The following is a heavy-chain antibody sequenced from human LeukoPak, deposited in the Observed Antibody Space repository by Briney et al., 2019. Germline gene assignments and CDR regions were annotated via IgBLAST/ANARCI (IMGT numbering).Heavy chain of an antibody. J-gene: IGHJ4*02. CDR2: IDANNGDT. V-gene: IGHV1-18*01. Sequence: ASVKVSCKASGYTFPIYGINWVRQAPGQGLEWMGWIDANNGDTKSAQKFQGRVTMSRDTSISTAYMDLSSLSPDDAAVYYCARDPSSVTLYFFDYWGQGTLVTVSS. CDR1: GYTFPIYG. D-gene: IGHD4-11*01. CDR3: ARDPSSVTLYFFDY.